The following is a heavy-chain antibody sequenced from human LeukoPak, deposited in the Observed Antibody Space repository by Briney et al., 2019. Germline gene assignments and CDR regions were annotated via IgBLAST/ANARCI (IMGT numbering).Heavy chain of an antibody. Sequence: ASVKVSCKASGYTFTSYDINWVRQATGQGLEWIGWMNPNSGNTGYAQKFQGRVTMTRNTYISTAYMELSSLRSEDTAVYYCARGLILGRYCSGGSCYGLGYWGQGTLVTVSS. J-gene: IGHJ4*02. D-gene: IGHD2-15*01. V-gene: IGHV1-8*01. CDR3: ARGLILGRYCSGGSCYGLGY. CDR2: MNPNSGNT. CDR1: GYTFTSYD.